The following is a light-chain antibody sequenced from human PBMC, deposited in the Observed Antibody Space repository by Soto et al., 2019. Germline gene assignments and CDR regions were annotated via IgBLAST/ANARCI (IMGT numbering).Light chain of an antibody. CDR1: QGISNL. V-gene: IGKV1-27*01. CDR3: QKYSSAPFT. J-gene: IGKJ3*01. Sequence: EIQMTQSTSSLSASVGGRITSSGRASQGISNLLAWYQQKPGKAPKLLIYAAYTLQSGVPSRISGSGSGTDFTLTISSLQPEDVATYYCQKYSSAPFTFGPGTKVDIK. CDR2: AAY.